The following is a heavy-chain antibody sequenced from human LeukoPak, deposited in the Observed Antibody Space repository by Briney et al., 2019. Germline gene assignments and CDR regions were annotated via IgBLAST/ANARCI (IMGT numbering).Heavy chain of an antibody. J-gene: IGHJ5*02. CDR3: ARDLFRGGGLGSREIYGESLSPGP. V-gene: IGHV1-69*13. CDR1: GGTFSSYA. CDR2: IIPIFGTA. Sequence: SVKVSCKASGGTFSSYAISWVRQASGQGLEWMGGIIPIFGTANYAQKFQGRVTITADESTSTAYMELSSLRSEDTAVYYCARDLFRGGGLGSREIYGESLSPGPWGQGTLVTVSS. D-gene: IGHD3-10*01.